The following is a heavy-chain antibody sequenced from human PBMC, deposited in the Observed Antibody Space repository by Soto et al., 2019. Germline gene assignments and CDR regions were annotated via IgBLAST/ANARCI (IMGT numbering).Heavy chain of an antibody. Sequence: QVQLQESGPGLVKPSGTLSLTCAVSGGSISSSNCWSWVRQPPRKGREWIGEIYHSGSTNYNPTLKSRVTIEVDKSRNQFSLKLGSVTAADTAVYYCARRWGEGRVDYWGQGTLVTVSS. CDR3: ARRWGEGRVDY. CDR2: IYHSGST. V-gene: IGHV4-4*02. J-gene: IGHJ4*02. CDR1: GGSISSSNC. D-gene: IGHD3-10*01.